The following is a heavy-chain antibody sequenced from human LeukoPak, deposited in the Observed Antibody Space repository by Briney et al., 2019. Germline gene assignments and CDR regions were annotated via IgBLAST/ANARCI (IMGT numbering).Heavy chain of an antibody. D-gene: IGHD2-15*01. V-gene: IGHV4-39*01. CDR1: GDFISSRSYY. CDR3: GRHVRYCSVRSCYGPDYFDY. CDR2: IYYSGST. Sequence: SETLSLTCTVSGDFISSRSYYWRWIRQPPGKGLEWIGRIYYSGSTYYNPSLKSRVTISVDTSKNQFSQKLSSVTAADTAGQRYGRHVRYCSVRSCYGPDYFDYWGQGTLVTVSS. J-gene: IGHJ4*02.